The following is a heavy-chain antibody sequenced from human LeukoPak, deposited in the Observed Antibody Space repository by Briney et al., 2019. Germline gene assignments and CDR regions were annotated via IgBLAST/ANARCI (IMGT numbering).Heavy chain of an antibody. V-gene: IGHV3-74*01. J-gene: IGHJ4*02. CDR2: INRDGRST. Sequence: GGSLRLSCAASGFTFSNYWMHWVRQAPGKGLVWVSRINRDGRSTNYADSVKGRFTISRDNAKNTVFLQMNSLRAEDTAVYYCGRVVGSGWPTDFWGQGTLVTVSS. CDR1: GFTFSNYW. CDR3: GRVVGSGWPTDF. D-gene: IGHD6-19*01.